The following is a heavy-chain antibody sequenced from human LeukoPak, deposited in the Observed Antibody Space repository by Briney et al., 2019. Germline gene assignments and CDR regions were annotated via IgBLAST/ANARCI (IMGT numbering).Heavy chain of an antibody. CDR1: GFTFSSDA. Sequence: PGGSLRLSCAASGFTFSSDAMSWVRQAPGKGLEWVSAISSSGSTIYYADSVKGRFTISRDNAKNSLYLQMNSLRAEDTAVYYCARVRDMVRGWAPLMDVWGKGTTVTISS. CDR3: ARVRDMVRGWAPLMDV. CDR2: ISSSGSTI. D-gene: IGHD3-10*01. V-gene: IGHV3-48*03. J-gene: IGHJ6*03.